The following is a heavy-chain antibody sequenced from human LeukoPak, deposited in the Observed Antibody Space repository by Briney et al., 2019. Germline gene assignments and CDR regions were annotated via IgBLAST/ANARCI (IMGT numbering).Heavy chain of an antibody. V-gene: IGHV1-69*06. Sequence: SVKVSCKASGGTFSSYAISWVRQAPGQGLEWMGGIIPIFGTANYAQKFQGRVTITADKSTSTAYMELSSLRSEDTAVYYWARGELSYYYYMDVWGKGTTVTVSS. CDR2: IIPIFGTA. CDR3: ARGELSYYYYMDV. CDR1: GGTFSSYA. J-gene: IGHJ6*03. D-gene: IGHD3-10*01.